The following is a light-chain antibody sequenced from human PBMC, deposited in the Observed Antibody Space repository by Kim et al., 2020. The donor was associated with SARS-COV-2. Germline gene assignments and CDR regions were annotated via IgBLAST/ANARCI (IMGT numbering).Light chain of an antibody. CDR2: AAS. CDR1: QTISKY. V-gene: IGKV1-39*01. Sequence: SASVGDRVTITCRASQTISKYLNWYQHKPGRAPRLLIYAASTLQSGVPSRFSGSGSGTEFTLTISSLHPEDFATYSCQQGYSTPVTFGQGTKVEI. CDR3: QQGYSTPVT. J-gene: IGKJ2*01.